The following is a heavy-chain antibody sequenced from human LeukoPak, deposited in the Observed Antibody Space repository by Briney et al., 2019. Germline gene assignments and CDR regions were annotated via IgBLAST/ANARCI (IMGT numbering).Heavy chain of an antibody. D-gene: IGHD6-13*01. CDR2: ISSSGSTI. CDR1: GFTFSTYA. Sequence: PGGSLRLSCAASGFTFSTYAMSWVRQAPGKGLEWVSYISSSGSTIYYADSVKGRFTISRDNAKNSLYLQMNSLRAEDTAVYYCARGLLEQLVDYWGQGTLVTVSS. J-gene: IGHJ4*02. CDR3: ARGLLEQLVDY. V-gene: IGHV3-48*03.